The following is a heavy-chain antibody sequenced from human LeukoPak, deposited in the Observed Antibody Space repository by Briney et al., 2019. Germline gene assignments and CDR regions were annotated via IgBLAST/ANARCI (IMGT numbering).Heavy chain of an antibody. V-gene: IGHV3-48*03. Sequence: GGSLRLSCAASGFSFGGYEMNWVRQAPGKGLEWVSYISTTGSTVYYADSVEGRFTISRDNAKNLLYLQMNSLRAEDAAVYYCAKDFPHYYESSHGMDAWGQGTTVTVSS. J-gene: IGHJ6*02. CDR2: ISTTGSTV. D-gene: IGHD3-22*01. CDR1: GFSFGGYE. CDR3: AKDFPHYYESSHGMDA.